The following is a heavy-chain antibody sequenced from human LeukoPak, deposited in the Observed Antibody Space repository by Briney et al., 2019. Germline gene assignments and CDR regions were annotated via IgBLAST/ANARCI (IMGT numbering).Heavy chain of an antibody. CDR3: ARGRYYDSSGYYPNWFDP. D-gene: IGHD3-22*01. Sequence: GGSLRLSCAASGFTFTTYWMHWVRQAPGKGLVWVSHINSDGSITSYADSVKGRFTISRDNAKNTLYLQMNSLRAEDTAVYYCARGRYYDSSGYYPNWFDPWGQGTLVTVSS. V-gene: IGHV3-74*01. J-gene: IGHJ5*02. CDR2: INSDGSIT. CDR1: GFTFTTYW.